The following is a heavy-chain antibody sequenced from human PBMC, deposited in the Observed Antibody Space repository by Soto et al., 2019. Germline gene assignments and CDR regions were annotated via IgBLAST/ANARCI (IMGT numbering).Heavy chain of an antibody. V-gene: IGHV3-66*01. CDR2: IYTGGST. D-gene: IGHD3-16*02. J-gene: IGHJ4*02. CDR3: ARDQDYIRGSYRTIEY. CDR1: GFSVSSNY. Sequence: EVQLVESGGGLVRPGGSLRLSYTASGFSVSSNYMSWVRQAPGKWLEWVSIIYTGGSTYYADSVKGRFTISRDNSKNTVYLQMNSLRDEDTAVYYCARDQDYIRGSYRTIEYWGQGTLVTVSS.